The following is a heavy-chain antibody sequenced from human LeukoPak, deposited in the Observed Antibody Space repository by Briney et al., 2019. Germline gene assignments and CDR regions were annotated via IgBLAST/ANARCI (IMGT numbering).Heavy chain of an antibody. CDR1: GGSISSGGYC. J-gene: IGHJ4*02. CDR3: ARLPLGYYYFDY. CDR2: IYYSGST. D-gene: IGHD3-22*01. Sequence: PSETLSLTCTVSGGSISSGGYCWSWIRQHPGKGLEWIGYIYYSGSTYYNPSLKSRVTISVDTSKNQFSLKLSSVTAADTAVYYCARLPLGYYYFDYWGQGTLVTVPS. V-gene: IGHV4-31*03.